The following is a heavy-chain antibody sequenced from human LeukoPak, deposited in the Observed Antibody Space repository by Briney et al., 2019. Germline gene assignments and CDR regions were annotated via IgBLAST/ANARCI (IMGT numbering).Heavy chain of an antibody. CDR2: IYYSGST. J-gene: IGHJ3*02. CDR3: ARTGIVVVAAADDAFDI. CDR1: GGSISSYY. V-gene: IGHV4-59*01. Sequence: SETLSLTCTVSGGSISSYYWSWIRQPPGKGLEWIGYIYYSGSTNYNPSLKSRVTISVDTSKNQFSLKLSSVTAADTAVYYCARTGIVVVAAADDAFDIWGQGTMVTVSS. D-gene: IGHD2-2*01.